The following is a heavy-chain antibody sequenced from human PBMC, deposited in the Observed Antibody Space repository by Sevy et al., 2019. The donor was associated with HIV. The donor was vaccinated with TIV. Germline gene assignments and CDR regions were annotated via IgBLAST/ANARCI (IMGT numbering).Heavy chain of an antibody. J-gene: IGHJ3*02. Sequence: SETLSLTCTVSGGSISSYYWSWIRQPPGKGLEWIGYIYYSGSTNYNPSLKSRVTISVDTSKNQFSLKLSSVTAADTAVYYCAGTYDSIMGAFDIWGQGTMVTVSS. V-gene: IGHV4-59*01. CDR2: IYYSGST. CDR1: GGSISSYY. D-gene: IGHD3-22*01. CDR3: AGTYDSIMGAFDI.